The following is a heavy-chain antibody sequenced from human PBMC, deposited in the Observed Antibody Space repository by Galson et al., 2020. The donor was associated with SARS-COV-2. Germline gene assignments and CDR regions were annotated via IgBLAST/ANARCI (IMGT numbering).Heavy chain of an antibody. D-gene: IGHD1-7*01. Sequence: GGSLRLSCAASGFTFDDYAMHWVRQAPGKGLEWVSGISWHSGSIGYADSVKGRFTISRDNAKNSLYLQMNSLRAEDTALYYCATSRTRYYYYYMDVWGKGTTVTVSS. CDR2: ISWHSGSI. CDR3: ATSRTRYYYYYMDV. V-gene: IGHV3-9*01. CDR1: GFTFDDYA. J-gene: IGHJ6*03.